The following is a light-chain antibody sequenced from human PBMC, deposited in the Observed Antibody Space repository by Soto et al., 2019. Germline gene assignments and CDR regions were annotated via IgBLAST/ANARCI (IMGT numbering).Light chain of an antibody. CDR2: GAS. V-gene: IGKV3-20*01. J-gene: IGKJ5*01. Sequence: EIVLTQSPGTLSLSPGERATLSCRASQSVSSSYLAWYQQKPGQAPRLLIYGASSRATGIPDRFSGSGSGTDFTLTISRLEPEDFAVYYCQQYGSPPITFGQGTRWRL. CDR3: QQYGSPPIT. CDR1: QSVSSSY.